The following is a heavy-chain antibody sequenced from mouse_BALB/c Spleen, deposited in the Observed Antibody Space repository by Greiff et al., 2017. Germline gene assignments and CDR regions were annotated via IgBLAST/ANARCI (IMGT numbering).Heavy chain of an antibody. CDR2: ISYDGSN. CDR3: AREDYGPGDFDY. J-gene: IGHJ2*01. D-gene: IGHD1-2*01. V-gene: IGHV3-6*02. CDR1: GYSITSGYY. Sequence: DVKLQESGPGLVKPSQSLSLTCSVTGYSITSGYYWNWIRQFPGNKLEWMGYISYDGSNNYNPSLKNRISITRDTSKNQFFLKLNSVTTEDTATYYCAREDYGPGDFDYWGQGTTLTVSS.